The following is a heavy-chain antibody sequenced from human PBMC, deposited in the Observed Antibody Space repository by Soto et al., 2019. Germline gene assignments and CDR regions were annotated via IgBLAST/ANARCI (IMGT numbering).Heavy chain of an antibody. Sequence: ETLSLTCAVYGESFSGYYWSWIRQPPGKGLEWIGEINHSGSTNYNPSLKSRVTISVDTSKNQFSLKLSSVTAADTAVYYCARYSSGWYPEAYWGQGTLVTVSS. CDR3: ARYSSGWYPEAY. J-gene: IGHJ4*02. D-gene: IGHD6-19*01. V-gene: IGHV4-34*01. CDR2: INHSGST. CDR1: GESFSGYY.